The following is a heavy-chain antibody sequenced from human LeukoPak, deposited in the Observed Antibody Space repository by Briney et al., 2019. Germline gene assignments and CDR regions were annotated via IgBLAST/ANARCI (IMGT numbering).Heavy chain of an antibody. Sequence: PGGSLRLSCAASGFTFSDHYMSWIRQAPGKGLEWVSYISTRGDTIYYADSVKGRFTISRDNAKNSLYLRMNSLRAEDTAVYYCARKTWTQVWHEDYWGQRTLVTVSS. V-gene: IGHV3-11*01. J-gene: IGHJ4*02. CDR2: ISTRGDTI. D-gene: IGHD5-18*01. CDR1: GFTFSDHY. CDR3: ARKTWTQVWHEDY.